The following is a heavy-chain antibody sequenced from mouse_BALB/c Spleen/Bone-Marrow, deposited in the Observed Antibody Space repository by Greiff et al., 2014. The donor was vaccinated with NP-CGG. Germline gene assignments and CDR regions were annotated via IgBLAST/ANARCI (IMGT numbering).Heavy chain of an antibody. J-gene: IGHJ4*01. Sequence: EVQRVESGGGLVKPGGSLKLSCAASGFTFSDYYMYWVRQTPEKRLEWVATISDGGSYTYYPDSVKGRFTISRDNAKNNLYLQMSSLKSEDTAMYYCARGGNYGAMDHWGQGTSVTVSS. CDR2: ISDGGSYT. CDR1: GFTFSDYY. CDR3: ARGGNYGAMDH. D-gene: IGHD2-1*01. V-gene: IGHV5-4*02.